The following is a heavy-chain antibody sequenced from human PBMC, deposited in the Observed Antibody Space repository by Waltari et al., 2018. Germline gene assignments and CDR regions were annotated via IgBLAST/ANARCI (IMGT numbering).Heavy chain of an antibody. CDR2: MNPNSGNT. D-gene: IGHD6-13*01. CDR3: ASRQQLGPIKGHYMDV. V-gene: IGHV1-8*01. Sequence: QVQLVQSGAEVKKPGASVKVSCKASGYTFTSYDINWVRQANGQGLEWMGWMNPNSGNTGYAQKFQGRVTMTRNTSISTAYMELSSLRSEDTAVYYCASRQQLGPIKGHYMDVWGKGTTVTVSS. CDR1: GYTFTSYD. J-gene: IGHJ6*03.